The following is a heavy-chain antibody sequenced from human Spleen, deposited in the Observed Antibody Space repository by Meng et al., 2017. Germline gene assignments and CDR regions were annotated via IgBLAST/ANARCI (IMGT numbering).Heavy chain of an antibody. CDR2: IKQDGSEK. CDR1: GFTFSNYW. CDR3: ARDTYSTDGYNPYLDY. D-gene: IGHD5-24*01. J-gene: IGHJ4*02. V-gene: IGHV3-7*01. Sequence: GESLKISCAVSGFTFSNYWMSWVRQAPGKGLEWVANIKQDGSEKDYVDSVKGRFTVSRDNAKNSLYLHLNSLRAEDTAVYYCARDTYSTDGYNPYLDYWGQGTLVTVSS.